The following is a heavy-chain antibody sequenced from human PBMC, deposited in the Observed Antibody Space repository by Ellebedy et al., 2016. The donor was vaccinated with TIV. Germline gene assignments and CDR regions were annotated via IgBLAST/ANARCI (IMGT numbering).Heavy chain of an antibody. D-gene: IGHD2-8*01. V-gene: IGHV3-23*01. Sequence: PGGSLRLSCAASGFTFSTYAMSWVRQAPGKGLEWVSAISGSGGSTYYADSVKGRFTISRDNAEKSLYLQMSSLRAEDTAVYYCARDVLMVYATLSYGMDVWGQGTTVTVSS. CDR3: ARDVLMVYATLSYGMDV. CDR1: GFTFSTYA. J-gene: IGHJ6*02. CDR2: ISGSGGST.